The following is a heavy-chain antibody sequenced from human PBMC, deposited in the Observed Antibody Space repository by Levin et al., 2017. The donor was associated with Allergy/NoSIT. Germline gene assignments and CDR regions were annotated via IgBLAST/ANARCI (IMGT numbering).Heavy chain of an antibody. CDR1: GITSSIHW. CDR3: ARDPYNSASGSYYGFDY. D-gene: IGHD3-10*01. V-gene: IGHV3-74*01. CDR2: VNPDGSYR. Sequence: PGGSLRLSCAISGITSSIHWMHWVRQAPGKGLVWVSRVNPDGSYRSYADSVKGRFTISRDNAKNTLYLQMNRLRAEDTAVYYCARDPYNSASGSYYGFDYWGQGTLVTVSS. J-gene: IGHJ4*02.